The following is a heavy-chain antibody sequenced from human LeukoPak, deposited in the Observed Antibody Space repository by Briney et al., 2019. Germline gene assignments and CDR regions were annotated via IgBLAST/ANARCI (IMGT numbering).Heavy chain of an antibody. CDR2: ISSSSSYI. D-gene: IGHD3-10*01. CDR1: GFTFSSYS. V-gene: IGHV3-21*01. Sequence: GGSLRLSCAASGFTFSSYSMNWVRQAPGKGLEWVSSISSSSSYIYYADSVKGRFTISRDNAKNSLYLQMNSLRAEDTAVYYCARAGSGSYYISDYWGQGTLVTVSS. J-gene: IGHJ4*02. CDR3: ARAGSGSYYISDY.